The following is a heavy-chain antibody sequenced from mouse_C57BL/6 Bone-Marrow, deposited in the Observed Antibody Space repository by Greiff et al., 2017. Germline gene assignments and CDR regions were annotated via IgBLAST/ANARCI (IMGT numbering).Heavy chain of an antibody. D-gene: IGHD1-1*01. J-gene: IGHJ3*01. CDR2: ISDGGSYT. V-gene: IGHV5-4*01. Sequence: EVQRVESGGGLVKPGGSLKLSCAASGFTFSSYAMSWVRQTPEKRLEWVATISDGGSYTYYPDNVKGRFTISRDNAKNNPYLQMSHLKSEDTAMYYCAGDRDYCGSSLCAYWGRGTLVTVSA. CDR1: GFTFSSYA. CDR3: AGDRDYCGSSLCAY.